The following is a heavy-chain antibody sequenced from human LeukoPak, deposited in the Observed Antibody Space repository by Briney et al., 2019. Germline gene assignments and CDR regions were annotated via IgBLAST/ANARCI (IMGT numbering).Heavy chain of an antibody. D-gene: IGHD6-13*01. CDR1: GDSVSSNSAA. Sequence: SQTLSLTCAISGDSVSSNSAAWNWIRQSPSRGLEWLGMTYYRSKWYNDYAVSVKSRITINPDTSKNQFSLQLNSVTPEDTAVYYCARSGEQQLVRYYYYYGMDVWGKGTTVTVSS. CDR3: ARSGEQQLVRYYYYYGMDV. V-gene: IGHV6-1*01. CDR2: TYYRSKWYN. J-gene: IGHJ6*04.